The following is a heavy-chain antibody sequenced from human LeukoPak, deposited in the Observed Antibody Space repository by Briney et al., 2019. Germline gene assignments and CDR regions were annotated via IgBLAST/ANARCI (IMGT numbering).Heavy chain of an antibody. CDR1: GYSFSSYW. CDR2: IYPGDSDT. CDR3: ARQRYCSTTSCSFYFDY. J-gene: IGHJ4*02. V-gene: IGHV5-51*01. D-gene: IGHD2-2*01. Sequence: GAALQISCEGSGYSFSSYWIGWVREMPGKGLEWMGIIYPGDSDTRYSPSFQGQVTISADRSVSTAYLQWSSLKASDTAMYYCARQRYCSTTSCSFYFDYWGQGTLVTVSS.